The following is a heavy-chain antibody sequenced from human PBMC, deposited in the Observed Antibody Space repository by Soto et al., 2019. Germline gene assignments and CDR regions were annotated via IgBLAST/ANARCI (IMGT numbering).Heavy chain of an antibody. J-gene: IGHJ6*02. D-gene: IGHD2-15*01. CDR3: ARRKGFFCGGSCAAGVLFYYYYYGMDV. CDR2: IYYSGST. CDR1: GGSISSSSYY. Sequence: SETLSLTCTVSGGSISSSSYYWGWIRQPPGKGLEWIGSIYYSGSTYYNPSLKSRVTISVDTSKNQFSLKLSSVTAADTAVYYCARRKGFFCGGSCAAGVLFYYYYYGMDVWGQGTTVTVSS. V-gene: IGHV4-39*01.